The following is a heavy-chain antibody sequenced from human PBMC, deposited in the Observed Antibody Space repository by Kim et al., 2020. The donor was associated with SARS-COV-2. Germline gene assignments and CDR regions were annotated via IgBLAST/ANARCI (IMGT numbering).Heavy chain of an antibody. D-gene: IGHD1-7*01. J-gene: IGHJ4*02. V-gene: IGHV3-15*01. CDR2: IKNGGTT. CDR3: TTHSDYNWNYFG. CDR1: GFTFNNAW. Sequence: GGSLRLSCAASGFTFNNAWMTWVRQAPGKGLEWVGRIKNGGTTDYAAPVKDRFIISRDDSKNTLYLQMSSLKTEDTAVYYCTTHSDYNWNYFGWGQATLV.